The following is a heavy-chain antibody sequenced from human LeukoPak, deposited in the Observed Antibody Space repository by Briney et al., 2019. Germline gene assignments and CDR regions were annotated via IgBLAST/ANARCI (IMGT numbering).Heavy chain of an antibody. Sequence: SETLSLTCTVSGGSISSSSYYWGWIRQPPGKGLEWIGSIYYSGSTYYNPSLKSRVTISVDTSKNQFSLKLSSVTAADTAVYYCARGNYYYGSGIWGQGTLVTVSS. CDR3: ARGNYYYGSGI. CDR1: GGSISSSSYY. CDR2: IYYSGST. D-gene: IGHD3-10*01. V-gene: IGHV4-39*07. J-gene: IGHJ4*02.